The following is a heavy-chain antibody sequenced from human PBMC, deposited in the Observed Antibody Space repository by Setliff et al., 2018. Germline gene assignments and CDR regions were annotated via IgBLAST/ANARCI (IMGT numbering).Heavy chain of an antibody. CDR2: ISTDDGDT. V-gene: IGHV1-18*01. CDR3: ARDWFCSGGDCSDVFDF. CDR1: GYTFTTHG. J-gene: IGHJ3*01. D-gene: IGHD2-21*02. Sequence: ASVKVSCKASGYTFTTHGISWVRQAPGQGLEWMGWISTDDGDTNFAQKFQGRVTLTTDTSTGTAYLELRSLTFDDTAVYYCARDWFCSGGDCSDVFDFWGQGTMVTVSS.